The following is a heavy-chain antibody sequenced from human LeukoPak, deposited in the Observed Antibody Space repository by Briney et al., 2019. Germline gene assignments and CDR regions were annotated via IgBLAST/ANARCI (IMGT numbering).Heavy chain of an antibody. CDR2: INPNTGGT. Sequence: ASVKVSCKASGYTFTGYSIDWVRQAPGQGLEYMGWINPNTGGTSYAQKFQGRVTMTRDTSITTVYMELSRLRADDTAIYYCATDRGDYDYILWGQGSLVTVSS. V-gene: IGHV1-2*02. CDR3: ATDRGDYDYIL. CDR1: GYTFTGYS. J-gene: IGHJ4*02. D-gene: IGHD3-16*01.